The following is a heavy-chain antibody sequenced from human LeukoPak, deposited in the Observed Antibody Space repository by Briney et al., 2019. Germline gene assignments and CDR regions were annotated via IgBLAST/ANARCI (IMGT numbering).Heavy chain of an antibody. CDR3: ARRTAARHGARMLVDY. D-gene: IGHD6-6*01. Sequence: SSDTLSLTCTLSGASISSSSYYWAWIRQPPGKGLEWIGSIYYSGSTYYNPSLKSRVTISVDTSKNQFSLKLSSVTAADTAVYYCARRTAARHGARMLVDYWGQGTLVTVSS. CDR1: GASISSSSYY. J-gene: IGHJ4*02. CDR2: IYYSGST. V-gene: IGHV4-39*01.